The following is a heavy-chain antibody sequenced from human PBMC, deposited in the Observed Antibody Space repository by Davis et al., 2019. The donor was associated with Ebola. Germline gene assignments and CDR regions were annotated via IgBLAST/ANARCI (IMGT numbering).Heavy chain of an antibody. CDR2: IYYSGST. J-gene: IGHJ4*02. V-gene: IGHV4-59*01. Sequence: MPSETLSLTCTVSGGSISSYYWSWIRQPPGKGLEWIGYIYYSGSTNYNPSLKSRVTISVDTSKNQFSLKLSSATAADTAVYYCARLGDSSGYYGLDYWGQGTLVTVSS. D-gene: IGHD3-22*01. CDR1: GGSISSYY. CDR3: ARLGDSSGYYGLDY.